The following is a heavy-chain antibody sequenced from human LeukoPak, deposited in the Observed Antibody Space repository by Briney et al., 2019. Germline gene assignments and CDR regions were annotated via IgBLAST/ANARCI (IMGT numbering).Heavy chain of an antibody. D-gene: IGHD3-9*01. J-gene: IGHJ4*02. CDR1: GFTFGSFS. CDR3: AKDARGDFDWLLPYYFDY. Sequence: PGGSLRLSCAASGFTFGSFSMSWVRQAPGKGLEWVSVISGSGETTFYADSVKGRFTISRDNSKNTLYLQMNSLRAEDTAVYYCAKDARGDFDWLLPYYFDYWGQGTLVTVSS. CDR2: ISGSGETT. V-gene: IGHV3-23*01.